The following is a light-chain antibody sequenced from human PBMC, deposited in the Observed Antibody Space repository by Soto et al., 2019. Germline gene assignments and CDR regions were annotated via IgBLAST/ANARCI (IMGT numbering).Light chain of an antibody. Sequence: EIVLTQSPGTLSLSPGERATLSCRASQSVSGSYLAWYQQKPGQAPRLLIFGASARPTGIPARISGSGSGTEFTLTISSLRSEDFAVYFCQQYYNWPRTFGQGTKVDI. CDR1: QSVSGSY. J-gene: IGKJ1*01. V-gene: IGKV3-15*01. CDR2: GAS. CDR3: QQYYNWPRT.